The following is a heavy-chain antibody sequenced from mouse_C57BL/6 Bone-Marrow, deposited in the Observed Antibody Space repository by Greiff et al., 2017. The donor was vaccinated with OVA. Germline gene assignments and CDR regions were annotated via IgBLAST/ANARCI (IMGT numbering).Heavy chain of an antibody. CDR3: AREGGIYYGNFY. J-gene: IGHJ3*01. CDR2: IDPSDSYT. V-gene: IGHV1-69*01. CDR1: GYTFTSYW. D-gene: IGHD2-1*01. Sequence: QSCKASGYTFTSYWMHWVKQRPGQGLEWIGEIDPSDSYTNYNQKFKGKSTLTVDKSSSTAYMQLSSLTSEDSAVYYCAREGGIYYGNFYWGQGTLVTVSA.